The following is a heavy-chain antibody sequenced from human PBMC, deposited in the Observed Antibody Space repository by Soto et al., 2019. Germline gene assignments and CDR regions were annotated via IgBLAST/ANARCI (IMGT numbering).Heavy chain of an antibody. V-gene: IGHV3-30*18. CDR3: AKRRNGLGRGRGYWHFDL. CDR1: GFIFSDYG. CDR2: ISHNATNK. D-gene: IGHD3-16*01. J-gene: IGHJ2*01. Sequence: QVQLVESGGGVVQPGTSLRLSCAASGFIFSDYGMHWVRQAPGKGLEWVAVISHNATNKYHADSVKGRFTVSRDNGNNTLYLQMNNLRIEDTAVYYCAKRRNGLGRGRGYWHFDLWGRGTLVIVSS.